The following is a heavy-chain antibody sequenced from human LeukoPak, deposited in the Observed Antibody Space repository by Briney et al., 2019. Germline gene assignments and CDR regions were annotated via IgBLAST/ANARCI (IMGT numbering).Heavy chain of an antibody. J-gene: IGHJ4*02. Sequence: GGSLRLSCAASGFSFSGHWMHWARQLPGKGLVWVSRISPTGSTTSYADSVKGRFTVSRDSAKNTLYLQVNNLRAEDTAVYYCARGPSSNWSGLDFWGQGTLLTVSS. CDR1: GFSFSGHW. D-gene: IGHD6-13*01. CDR2: ISPTGSTT. CDR3: ARGPSSNWSGLDF. V-gene: IGHV3-74*01.